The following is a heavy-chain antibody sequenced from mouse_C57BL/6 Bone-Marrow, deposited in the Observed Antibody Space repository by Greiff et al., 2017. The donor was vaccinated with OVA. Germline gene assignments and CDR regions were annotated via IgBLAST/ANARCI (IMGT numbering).Heavy chain of an antibody. CDR2: INPSSGYT. CDR3: ARAGTTVVNYFDY. Sequence: QVQLQQPGAELVMPGASVKLSCKASGYTFTSYWMHWVKQRPGQGLEWIGYINPSSGYTKYNQKFKDKATLTADKSSSTAYMQLSSLTSEDSAVYYCARAGTTVVNYFDYWGQGTTLTVSS. CDR1: GYTFTSYW. J-gene: IGHJ2*01. D-gene: IGHD1-1*01. V-gene: IGHV1-7*01.